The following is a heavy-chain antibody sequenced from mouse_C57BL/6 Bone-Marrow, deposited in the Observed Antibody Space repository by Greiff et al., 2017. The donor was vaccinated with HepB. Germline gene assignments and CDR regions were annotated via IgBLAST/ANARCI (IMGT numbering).Heavy chain of an antibody. D-gene: IGHD2-4*01. CDR2: IHPNSGST. CDR1: GYTFTSYW. CDR3: ARPSAMIRGYFDF. Sequence: QVQLQQPGAELVKPGASVKLSCKASGYTFTSYWMHWVKQRPGQGLEWIGMIHPNSGSTNYNEKFKSKATLTVDKSSSTAYMQLSSLTSEDSAVYYCARPSAMIRGYFDFWGTGTTVTVSS. J-gene: IGHJ1*03. V-gene: IGHV1-64*01.